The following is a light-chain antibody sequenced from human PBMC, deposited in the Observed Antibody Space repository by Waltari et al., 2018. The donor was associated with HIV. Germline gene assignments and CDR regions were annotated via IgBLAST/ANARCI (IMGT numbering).Light chain of an antibody. CDR3: QAGDGKTVV. Sequence: SYELTQPPSVSVSPGQTVSITCSGDNLSTKYASWYQQRPGQSPKLVIYQDLKRPSGVPERFSGSNSGNTATLTISETQAMDEADYYCQAGDGKTVVFGGGTRLTVL. CDR2: QDL. J-gene: IGLJ2*01. V-gene: IGLV3-1*01. CDR1: NLSTKY.